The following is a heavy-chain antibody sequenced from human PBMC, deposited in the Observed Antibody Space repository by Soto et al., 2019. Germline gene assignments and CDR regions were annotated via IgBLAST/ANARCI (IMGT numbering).Heavy chain of an antibody. CDR3: ARPYDILTGNAYYYGMDV. CDR1: GYSFTSYW. V-gene: IGHV5-10-1*01. D-gene: IGHD3-9*01. J-gene: IGHJ6*02. CDR2: IDPSDSYT. Sequence: PGESLKISCKGSGYSFTSYWISWVRQMPGKGLEWMGRIDPSDSYTNYSPSFQGHVTISADKSISTAYLQWSSLKASDTAMYYCARPYDILTGNAYYYGMDVWGQGTTVTVS.